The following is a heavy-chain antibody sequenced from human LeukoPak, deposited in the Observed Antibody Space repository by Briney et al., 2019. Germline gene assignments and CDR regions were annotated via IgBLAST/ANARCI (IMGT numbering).Heavy chain of an antibody. J-gene: IGHJ6*03. Sequence: PSETLSLTCTVSGGSISSRSYYWGWIRQPPGKGLEWIGTTYYSGRTYHNPSLKSRVTISVDTSKNQFSLKLSSVTAADTAVYYCAIHGDYYYMDVWAEGTTVTVSS. CDR2: TYYSGRT. CDR3: AIHGDYYYMDV. V-gene: IGHV4-39*01. CDR1: GGSISSRSYY.